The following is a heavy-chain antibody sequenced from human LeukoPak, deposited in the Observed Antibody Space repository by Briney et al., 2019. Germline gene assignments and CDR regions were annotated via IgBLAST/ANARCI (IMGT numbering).Heavy chain of an antibody. CDR3: ARGKPDRIVVVPAIFDY. D-gene: IGHD2-2*01. CDR1: GYTFTSYD. CDR2: ISGYNGNT. J-gene: IGHJ4*02. V-gene: IGHV1-18*01. Sequence: GASVKVSRKASGYTFTSYDISWVRQAPGQGVEWMGWISGYNGNTNYAQKVQGRVTMTTDTSTSTAYLELRSLRSEDTAVYYCARGKPDRIVVVPAIFDYWGQGTLVTVSS.